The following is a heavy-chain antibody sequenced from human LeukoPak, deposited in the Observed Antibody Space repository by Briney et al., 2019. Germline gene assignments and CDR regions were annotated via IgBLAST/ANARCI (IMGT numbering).Heavy chain of an antibody. Sequence: GGSLRLSCAASGFTFSNYGMSWVRKAPGKGLDWVSVIYSGGSTYYADSVKGRFTISRDNSKNTLYLQMNSLRAEDTAVYYCARDRHYYGSGTYPYYLDYWGQGTLVTVSS. V-gene: IGHV3-53*01. CDR3: ARDRHYYGSGTYPYYLDY. CDR1: GFTFSNYG. J-gene: IGHJ4*02. CDR2: IYSGGST. D-gene: IGHD3-10*01.